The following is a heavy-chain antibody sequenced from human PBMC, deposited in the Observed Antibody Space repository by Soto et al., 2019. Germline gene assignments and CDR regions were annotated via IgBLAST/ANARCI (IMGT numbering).Heavy chain of an antibody. J-gene: IGHJ6*02. V-gene: IGHV3-30-3*01. CDR2: ISYDGNNK. D-gene: IGHD2-15*01. Sequence: QVQLVESGGGVVQPGGSLTLSCAASGFTFSSYTIHWVRQAPGKGLEWVSVISYDGNNKHYAVSVEGRFTISRDNSNNKLFLQMNSLRAEDTAVYYCARDQKARFCHGGSCYFYHGMDVWGQGTTVTVSS. CDR3: ARDQKARFCHGGSCYFYHGMDV. CDR1: GFTFSSYT.